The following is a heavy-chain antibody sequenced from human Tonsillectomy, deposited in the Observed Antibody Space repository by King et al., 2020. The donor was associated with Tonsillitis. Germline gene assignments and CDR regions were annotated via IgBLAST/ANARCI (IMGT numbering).Heavy chain of an antibody. Sequence: QLVQSGAEVKKPGASVKVSCKASGYTFTGYYMHWVRQAPGQGLEWMGWINPNSGGTNYAQKFQGRVTMTRDTSISTAYMELSRLRSDDTAVYYCAREGDQLAYCGGDCYSGDYYYGMDVWGQGTTVTVS. D-gene: IGHD2-21*02. CDR3: AREGDQLAYCGGDCYSGDYYYGMDV. CDR2: INPNSGGT. V-gene: IGHV1-2*02. J-gene: IGHJ6*02. CDR1: GYTFTGYY.